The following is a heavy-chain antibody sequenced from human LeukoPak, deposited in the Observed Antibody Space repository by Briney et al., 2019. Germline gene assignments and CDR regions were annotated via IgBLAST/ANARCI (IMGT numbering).Heavy chain of an antibody. CDR1: GGSISSYY. Sequence: PSETLSLTCTVSGGSISSYYWSWIRQPPGKGLEWIGRIYSSGTTDYNSSLKSRVTMSVDTSKNQFSLKLSSVTAADTAIYYCARVTPGTSLVDPWGQGTLVTVSS. CDR2: IYSSGTT. V-gene: IGHV4-4*07. J-gene: IGHJ5*02. D-gene: IGHD2/OR15-2a*01. CDR3: ARVTPGTSLVDP.